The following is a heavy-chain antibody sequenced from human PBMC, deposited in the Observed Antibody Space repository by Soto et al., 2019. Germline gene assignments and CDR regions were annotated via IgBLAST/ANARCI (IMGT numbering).Heavy chain of an antibody. V-gene: IGHV5-10-1*01. Sequence: GESLKICCEGSGYTFTSYYITWARQLPGKGVEWMGRIDASGSYTTYNPSFQGHVTISADKPIRTAYLQWSSLEASDSAMYYCATGDTAIVRTGVDVWGQGTPVTVSS. J-gene: IGHJ6*02. CDR1: GYTFTSYY. D-gene: IGHD5-18*01. CDR3: ATGDTAIVRTGVDV. CDR2: IDASGSYT.